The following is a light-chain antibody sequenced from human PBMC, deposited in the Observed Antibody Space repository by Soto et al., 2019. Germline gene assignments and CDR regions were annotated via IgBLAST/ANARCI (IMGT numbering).Light chain of an antibody. Sequence: DIVLSQSPGTLSLSPGERATLSCRTSQGVASSYLAWYQQKPGQAPRXXIYGASTRATGIPDRFSGSGSGTDFTLIISRLEPEDFAVYYCHQYGSSPRTFGQGTKVE. V-gene: IGKV3-20*01. J-gene: IGKJ1*01. CDR1: QGVASSY. CDR2: GAS. CDR3: HQYGSSPRT.